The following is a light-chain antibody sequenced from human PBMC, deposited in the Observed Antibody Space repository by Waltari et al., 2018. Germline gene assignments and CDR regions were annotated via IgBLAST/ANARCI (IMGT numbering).Light chain of an antibody. CDR1: NMRTKN. J-gene: IGLJ2*01. Sequence: SYVLTQPPSVSVAPGKTADITWGGDNMRTKNVHWYQQKPGQAPVLVIYYADDRPSGTPERFSGSNSGNTATLTISRVDAGDEADYYCQVWDSRSEVVFGGGTRLTVL. V-gene: IGLV3-21*04. CDR3: QVWDSRSEVV. CDR2: YAD.